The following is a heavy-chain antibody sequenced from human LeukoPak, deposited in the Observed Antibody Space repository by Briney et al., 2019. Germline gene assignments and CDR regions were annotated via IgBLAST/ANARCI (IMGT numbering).Heavy chain of an antibody. CDR1: GFTVSSNY. D-gene: IGHD6-19*01. CDR2: IYSGGST. J-gene: IGHJ3*01. CDR3: ARDKSSGTYDAFDV. Sequence: PGGSLRLSCAASGFTVSSNYMSWVRQAPGKGLEWVSVIYSGGSTYYADSVKGRFTISRDNSKNTLYLQMNSLRAEDTAVYYCARDKSSGTYDAFDVWGQGTMVTVAS. V-gene: IGHV3-53*01.